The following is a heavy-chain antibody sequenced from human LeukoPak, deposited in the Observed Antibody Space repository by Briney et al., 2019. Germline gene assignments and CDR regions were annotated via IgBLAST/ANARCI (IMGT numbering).Heavy chain of an antibody. CDR2: IKQDESAK. Sequence: GGSLRLSCAASGFTFSSYWMSWVRQAPGKGLEWVANIKQDESAKNYVDSVKGRFTISRDNAKNSLYLQMNSLRAEDSAVYYCVSLDGVYYYHMDVWGQGTTVIVSS. CDR1: GFTFSSYW. D-gene: IGHD3/OR15-3a*01. J-gene: IGHJ6*02. V-gene: IGHV3-7*03. CDR3: VSLDGVYYYHMDV.